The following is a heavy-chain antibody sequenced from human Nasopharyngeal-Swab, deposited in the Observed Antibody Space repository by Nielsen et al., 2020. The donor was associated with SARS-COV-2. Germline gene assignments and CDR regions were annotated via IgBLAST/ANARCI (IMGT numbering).Heavy chain of an antibody. D-gene: IGHD3-22*01. V-gene: IGHV4-4*08. CDR2: IYTSGNT. CDR3: ARAPPESYYDSSGYPPGGGFDI. Sequence: RQAPGKGLEWVGRIYTSGNTNYNPSLKSRVTISRDTSKNQFSLKLNSVTAADTAMYYCARAPPESYYDSSGYPPGGGFDIWGQGTMVTISS. J-gene: IGHJ3*02.